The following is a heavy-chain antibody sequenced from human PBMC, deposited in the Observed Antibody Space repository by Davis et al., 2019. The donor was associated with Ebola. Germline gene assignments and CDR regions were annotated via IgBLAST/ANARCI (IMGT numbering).Heavy chain of an antibody. CDR1: GDSVRRGNYY. J-gene: IGHJ3*02. CDR2: IYHSGNT. Sequence: PGGSLRLSCTVSGDSVRRGNYYWSWIRQPPGKGLEWIGYIYHSGNTNYNPSLKSRVTISVDTSKNHFSLNLSSVTAADTAVYYCARGWDSFDMWGQGTMVTVSS. V-gene: IGHV4-61*03. D-gene: IGHD2-15*01. CDR3: ARGWDSFDM.